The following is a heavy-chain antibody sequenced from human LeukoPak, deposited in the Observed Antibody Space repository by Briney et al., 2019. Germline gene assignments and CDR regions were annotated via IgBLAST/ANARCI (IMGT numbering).Heavy chain of an antibody. V-gene: IGHV3-7*01. Sequence: GGTLRLSCAVSGFTFSSYWMSWVRQAPGKGLEWVANIKKDGSEKYYVDSVKGRFTISRDNAKTSLYLLVNSLRAEDTAVYYCARHLSGVTGYTYGRGIDYWGQGTLVTVSS. J-gene: IGHJ4*02. CDR2: IKKDGSEK. D-gene: IGHD5-18*01. CDR1: GFTFSSYW. CDR3: ARHLSGVTGYTYGRGIDY.